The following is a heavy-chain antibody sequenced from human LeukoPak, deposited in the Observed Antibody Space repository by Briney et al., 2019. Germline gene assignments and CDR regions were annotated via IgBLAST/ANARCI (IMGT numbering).Heavy chain of an antibody. CDR3: ARDQDIVVVPAAPSTPYYYYYYMDV. J-gene: IGHJ6*03. D-gene: IGHD2-2*01. Sequence: QPGGSLRLSCAASGFSFSSDWMHWVRQTPGEGLVWVSRIKYDGTSTTYADSVKGRFTISRDNAKNTLYLQMNSLRAEDTAVYYCARDQDIVVVPAAPSTPYYYYYYMDVWGKGTTVTVSS. V-gene: IGHV3-74*01. CDR1: GFSFSSDW. CDR2: IKYDGTST.